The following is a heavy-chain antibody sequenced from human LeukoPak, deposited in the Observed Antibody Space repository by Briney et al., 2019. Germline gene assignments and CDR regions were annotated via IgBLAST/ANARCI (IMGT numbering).Heavy chain of an antibody. CDR1: GGSINHYY. Sequence: TSETLSLTCSVSGGSINHYYWGWIRQPPGKGLEWIGSIYYSGSTYYNPSLKSRVTISVGTSKNQFSLKLSSVTAADTAVYYCARHSRNYYYYYMDVWGKGTTVTVSS. CDR3: ARHSRNYYYYYMDV. V-gene: IGHV4-39*01. J-gene: IGHJ6*03. CDR2: IYYSGST.